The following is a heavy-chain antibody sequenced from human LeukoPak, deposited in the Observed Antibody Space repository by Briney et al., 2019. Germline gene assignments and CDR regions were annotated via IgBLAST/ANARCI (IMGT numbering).Heavy chain of an antibody. Sequence: PGGSLRLSCAASGFTFSNYWMHWVRQAPGKGLVWVSRINSDGINTSYADSVKGRFTISRDNAKNTLILQMNSLRAEDTAVYYCARDLGQYYDTSDNWFDPWGQGTLATVSS. D-gene: IGHD3-22*01. CDR1: GFTFSNYW. CDR2: INSDGINT. V-gene: IGHV3-74*01. J-gene: IGHJ5*02. CDR3: ARDLGQYYDTSDNWFDP.